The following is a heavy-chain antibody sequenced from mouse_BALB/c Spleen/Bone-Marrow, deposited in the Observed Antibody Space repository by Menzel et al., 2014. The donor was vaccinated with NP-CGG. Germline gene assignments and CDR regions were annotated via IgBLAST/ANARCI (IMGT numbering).Heavy chain of an antibody. J-gene: IGHJ4*01. D-gene: IGHD1-1*01. CDR1: GFTFSNYW. V-gene: IGHV6-6*02. CDR3: TRDNYGVVDY. CDR2: VRLKANNYAT. Sequence: EVKLMESGGGLVQPGGSMKLSCVASGFTFSNYWMNWVRQSPEKGLEWVAEVRLKANNYATHYAESVKGRLTMSRDDSKSHVYLQMNNLRAEDTGIYFCTRDNYGVVDYWGQGTSVTVSS.